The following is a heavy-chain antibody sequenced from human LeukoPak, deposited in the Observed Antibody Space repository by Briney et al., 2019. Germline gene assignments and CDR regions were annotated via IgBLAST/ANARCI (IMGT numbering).Heavy chain of an antibody. CDR2: ISDDGNNK. CDR3: AGGLLGCRGGSCYPTDY. V-gene: IGHV3-30*03. J-gene: IGHJ4*02. D-gene: IGHD2-15*01. Sequence: GGSLRLSCAASGFTFSNYGMHWVRQAPGKGLEWVAVISDDGNNKYYIDSVKGRFTVSRGNSQNTLYLQMDSLRAEDTAVYYCAGGLLGCRGGSCYPTDYWGQGTLVIVSS. CDR1: GFTFSNYG.